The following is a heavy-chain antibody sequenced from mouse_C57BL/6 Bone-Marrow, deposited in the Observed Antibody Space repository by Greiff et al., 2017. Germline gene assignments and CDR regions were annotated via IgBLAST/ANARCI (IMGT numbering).Heavy chain of an antibody. Sequence: EVKLMESGGVLVKPGGSLKLSCAASGFTFSSYGMSWVRQAPDKRLEWVATISSGGSYTYSPDSVKGRFTIYRDIAKNTLYLQMSGQKSEDTAMYYSARRALYSMNYWGQGTSVTVSS. CDR3: ARRALYSMNY. J-gene: IGHJ4*01. CDR1: GFTFSSYG. V-gene: IGHV5-6*02. CDR2: ISSGGSYT.